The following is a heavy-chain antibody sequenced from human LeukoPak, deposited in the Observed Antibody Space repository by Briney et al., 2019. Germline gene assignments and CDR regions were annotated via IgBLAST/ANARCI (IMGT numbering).Heavy chain of an antibody. V-gene: IGHV3-23*01. D-gene: IGHD6-19*01. CDR2: ISGSGGST. CDR1: GFTFSSYA. Sequence: GGSLRLSCAASGFTFSSYAMSWVRQAPGKGLEWVSAISGSGGSTYYADSVKGRFTISRDNAKNTLYLQMNSLRVEDTAVYYCVRGTSDWYGVDYWGQGTLVTVSS. J-gene: IGHJ4*02. CDR3: VRGTSDWYGVDY.